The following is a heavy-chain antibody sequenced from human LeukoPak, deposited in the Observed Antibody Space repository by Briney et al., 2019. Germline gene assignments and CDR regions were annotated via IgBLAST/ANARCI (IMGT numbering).Heavy chain of an antibody. V-gene: IGHV4-4*02. D-gene: IGHD6-13*01. CDR1: GGSISSSKW. CDR3: ARHGGSWTFDY. J-gene: IGHJ4*02. Sequence: SGTLSLTCAVSGGSISSSKWWSWVRQPPAKGLEWIGEISHSGSTNYNPSLKSRVTISVDKSKNQFSLRLSFVTAADTAVYYCARHGGSWTFDYWGQGTLVTVSS. CDR2: ISHSGST.